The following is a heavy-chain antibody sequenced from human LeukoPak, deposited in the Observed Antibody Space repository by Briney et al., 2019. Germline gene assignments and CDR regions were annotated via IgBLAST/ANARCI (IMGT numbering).Heavy chain of an antibody. CDR1: VFTFSSYS. Sequence: GGSLRLSCAASVFTFSSYSMNWVRQAPGKGREWVAVIWNDGSNKYTADTVKGRFTLSRDNSKKTLYLQINRRRAQDTAVYYCVRDIYDSSGHKYFDYWGEGTLVTVSS. D-gene: IGHD3-22*01. CDR2: IWNDGSNK. V-gene: IGHV3-33*08. J-gene: IGHJ4*02. CDR3: VRDIYDSSGHKYFDY.